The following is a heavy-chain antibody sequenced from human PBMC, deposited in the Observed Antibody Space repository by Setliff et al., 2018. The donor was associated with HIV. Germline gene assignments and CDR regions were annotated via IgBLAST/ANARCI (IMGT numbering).Heavy chain of an antibody. D-gene: IGHD3-9*01. J-gene: IGHJ4*01. Sequence: ETLSLTCTVSGDSISNYYWSWVRQHPGKGLEWIGYIYYSGSTYYNPSLKSRVTMSVDTSKNQFSLKLSSVTAADTAVYYCARLRYSVFDYWGHGTLVTVSS. CDR1: GDSISNYY. V-gene: IGHV4-59*12. CDR3: ARLRYSVFDY. CDR2: IYYSGST.